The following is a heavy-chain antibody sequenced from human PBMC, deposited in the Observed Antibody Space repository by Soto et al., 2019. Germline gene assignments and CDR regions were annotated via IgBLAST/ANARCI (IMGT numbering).Heavy chain of an antibody. CDR3: ATNGFTSVGVVILTRDAFDI. D-gene: IGHD3-3*01. J-gene: IGHJ3*02. V-gene: IGHV1-24*01. Sequence: ASVKVSCKVSGYTLTELSMHWVRQAPGKGLEWMGGFDPEDGETIYAQKFQGRVTMTEDTSTDTAYMELSSLRSEDTAVYYCATNGFTSVGVVILTRDAFDIWGQGTMVTVAS. CDR2: FDPEDGET. CDR1: GYTLTELS.